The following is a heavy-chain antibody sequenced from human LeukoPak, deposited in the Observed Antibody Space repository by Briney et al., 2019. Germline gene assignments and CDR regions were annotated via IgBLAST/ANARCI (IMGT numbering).Heavy chain of an antibody. J-gene: IGHJ4*02. CDR2: ISISGDIM. D-gene: IGHD5-18*01. CDR1: GFTFRNYY. Sequence: PGGSLRLSCSASGFTFRNYYMTWLRQTPGKGLEWLSYISISGDIMDYADSVKGRFTISRDNAKASLYLQMKSLGADDTAIYYCAKGHTYGMIWGQGALVTVSS. V-gene: IGHV3-11*01. CDR3: AKGHTYGMI.